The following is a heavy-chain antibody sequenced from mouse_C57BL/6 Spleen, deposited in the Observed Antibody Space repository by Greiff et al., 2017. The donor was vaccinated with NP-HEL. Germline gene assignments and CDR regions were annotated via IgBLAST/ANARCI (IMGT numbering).Heavy chain of an antibody. CDR2: INPNYGTT. Sequence: VHVKQSGPELVKPGASVKISCKASGYSFTDYNMNWVKQSNGKSLEWIGVINPNYGTTSYNQKFKGKATLTVDQSSSTAYMQLNSLTSEDSAVYYCARGRIYYGNYEGFAYWGQGTLVTVSA. CDR1: GYSFTDYN. V-gene: IGHV1-39*01. CDR3: ARGRIYYGNYEGFAY. J-gene: IGHJ3*01. D-gene: IGHD2-1*01.